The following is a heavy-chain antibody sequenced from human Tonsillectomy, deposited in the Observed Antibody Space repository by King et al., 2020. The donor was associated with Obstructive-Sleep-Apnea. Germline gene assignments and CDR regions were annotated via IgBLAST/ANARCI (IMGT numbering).Heavy chain of an antibody. CDR3: ARASRTVTTEYYYYGMDV. V-gene: IGHV3-74*01. CDR1: GFTFSSYW. Sequence: EVQLVESGGGLVQPGGSLRLSCAASGFTFSSYWMHWVRQAPGKGLVWGSLINSDGSSTSDADSGKGRFTISRDNAKNTLYLQMNRLRAEDTAVYYCARASRTVTTEYYYYGMDVWGQGTTVTVSS. CDR2: INSDGSST. J-gene: IGHJ6*02. D-gene: IGHD4-17*01.